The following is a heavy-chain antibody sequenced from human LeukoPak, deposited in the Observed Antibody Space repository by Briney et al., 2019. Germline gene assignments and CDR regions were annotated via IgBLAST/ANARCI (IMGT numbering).Heavy chain of an antibody. CDR3: ARGIAAAGTNY. CDR1: GFTFSSYS. J-gene: IGHJ4*02. D-gene: IGHD6-13*01. V-gene: IGHV3-21*01. CDR2: ISSSSSYI. Sequence: GGSLRLSCAASGFTFSSYSMNWVRQAPGKGLEWVSSISSSSSYIYYADSVKGRFTISRDNAKNSLYLQMNSLRAEDTAVYYCARGIAAAGTNYWGQGTLVTVSS.